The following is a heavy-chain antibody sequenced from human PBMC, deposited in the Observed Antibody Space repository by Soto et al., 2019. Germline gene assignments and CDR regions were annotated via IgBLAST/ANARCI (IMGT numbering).Heavy chain of an antibody. J-gene: IGHJ4*02. V-gene: IGHV3-23*01. D-gene: IGHD3-22*01. CDR3: AKSPGMYYYDSSGYSLYDY. CDR1: VFTFSSYA. CDR2: ISGSGVST. Sequence: PGGSLRLSCAASVFTFSSYAMSWVRQAPGKGLEWVSAISGSGVSTYYADSVKGRFTISRDNSKNTLYLKMNSLRAEDTAVYYCAKSPGMYYYDSSGYSLYDYWGQGPLVTV.